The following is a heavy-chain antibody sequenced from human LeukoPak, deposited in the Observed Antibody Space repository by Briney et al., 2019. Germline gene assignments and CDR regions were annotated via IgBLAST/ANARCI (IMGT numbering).Heavy chain of an antibody. CDR2: IYHSGTT. D-gene: IGHD1-26*01. J-gene: IGHJ1*01. CDR3: ASELVDEYFQH. Sequence: SSETLSLTCAVSGYSISSGYYWGWIRQPPGKGLEWIGSIYHSGTTYYNPSLKSRVTISVDTSKNQSSLKLSSVTAADTAVYYCASELVDEYFQHWGQGTLVTVSS. CDR1: GYSISSGYY. V-gene: IGHV4-38-2*01.